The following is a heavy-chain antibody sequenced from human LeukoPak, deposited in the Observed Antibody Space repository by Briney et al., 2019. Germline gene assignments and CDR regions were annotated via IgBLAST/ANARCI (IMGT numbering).Heavy chain of an antibody. V-gene: IGHV4-59*01. J-gene: IGHJ3*01. Sequence: PSESLSLTCASSGRSISDYYWGWVRQPPGKGLEWIGYMHDSGSAGYNSFLMSRVAISADTSKHQFSLKLRSVTAADTAVYFCARWKMRYLAFDGWGQGTMISVSS. D-gene: IGHD1-1*01. CDR3: ARWKMRYLAFDG. CDR2: MHDSGSA. CDR1: GRSISDYY.